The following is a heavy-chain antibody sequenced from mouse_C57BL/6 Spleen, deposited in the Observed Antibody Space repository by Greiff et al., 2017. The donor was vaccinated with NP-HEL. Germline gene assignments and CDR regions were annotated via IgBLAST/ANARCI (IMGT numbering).Heavy chain of an antibody. D-gene: IGHD3-3*01. J-gene: IGHJ1*03. CDR1: GYSITRDY. V-gene: IGHV3-8*01. Sequence: EVKLMESGPGLAKPSQTLSLTCSVTGYSITRDYWNWIRKFPGNKLEYMGYISYSGSTYYNPSLKSRISITRDTSKNQYYLQLNSVTTEDTATYYCARGGDAWYFDVWGTGTTVTVSS. CDR3: ARGGDAWYFDV. CDR2: ISYSGST.